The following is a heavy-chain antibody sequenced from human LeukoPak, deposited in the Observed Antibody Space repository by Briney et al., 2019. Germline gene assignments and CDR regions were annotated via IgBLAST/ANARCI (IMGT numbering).Heavy chain of an antibody. CDR1: GDSISSGNW. D-gene: IGHD2-8*01. CDR3: ARATYCTTECRPNN. V-gene: IGHV4-4*02. J-gene: IGHJ4*02. CDR2: TYHGGTT. Sequence: PSETLSLTCAVSGDSISSGNWWSWVRRPPGMGLEWIGETYHGGTTNYNPSLKSRVTISVDKSKNQFSLNLTSVTAADTAVYYCARATYCTTECRPNNWGQGTPVTVSS.